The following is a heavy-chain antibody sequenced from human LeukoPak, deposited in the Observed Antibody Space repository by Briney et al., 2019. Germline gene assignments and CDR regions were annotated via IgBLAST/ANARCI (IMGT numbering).Heavy chain of an antibody. Sequence: GASVKVSCKASGYTFTGHYMHWVRQAPGQGLEWMGWINPNSGGTNYAQKFQGRVTMTRDTSISTAYMELSRLRSDDTAVYYCARDFEKAWIQLWLPVYWGQGTLVTVSS. V-gene: IGHV1-2*02. CDR1: GYTFTGHY. J-gene: IGHJ4*02. D-gene: IGHD5-18*01. CDR3: ARDFEKAWIQLWLPVY. CDR2: INPNSGGT.